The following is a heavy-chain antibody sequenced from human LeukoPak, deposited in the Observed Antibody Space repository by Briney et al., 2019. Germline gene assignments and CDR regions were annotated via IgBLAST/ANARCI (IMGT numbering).Heavy chain of an antibody. D-gene: IGHD2-15*01. V-gene: IGHV3-23*01. CDR3: AKSPARPYCSGGSCYSNY. CDR1: GFTFSSYA. Sequence: PGGSLRLSCAASGFTFSSYAMSWVRQAPGKGLEWVSAISGSGGSTYYADSVKGRFTISRDNSKNTLYLQMNSLRAEDTAVYYCAKSPARPYCSGGSCYSNYWGQGTLVTVSS. J-gene: IGHJ4*02. CDR2: ISGSGGST.